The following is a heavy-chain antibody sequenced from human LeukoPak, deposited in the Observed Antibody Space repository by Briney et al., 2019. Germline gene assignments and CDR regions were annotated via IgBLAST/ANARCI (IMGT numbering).Heavy chain of an antibody. D-gene: IGHD6-25*01. J-gene: IGHJ4*02. CDR1: GYTFTSHG. V-gene: IGHV1-18*01. CDR3: ARGPRDPSGYLDY. CDR2: ISAYNGNT. Sequence: ASVKVSCKASGYTFTSHGITWVRQAHGQGLEWMGWISAYNGNTNYAQKLQGRVTMTTDTSTSTAYMELGSLRPDDTAVYYCARGPRDPSGYLDYWGQGTLVTVSS.